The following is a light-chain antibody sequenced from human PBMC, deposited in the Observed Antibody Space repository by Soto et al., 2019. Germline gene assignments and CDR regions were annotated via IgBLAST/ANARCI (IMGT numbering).Light chain of an antibody. CDR3: QQYDSYPWT. CDR2: DVS. CDR1: QRISYW. Sequence: DIQMTQSPSTLSAFVGDRATITCRASQRISYWWAWYQQKPGKAPKFLIYDVSTLESGVPSRFSGSGSGTEFTLTISSLQPDDFATYFCQQYDSYPWTFGQGTKVDIK. J-gene: IGKJ1*01. V-gene: IGKV1-5*01.